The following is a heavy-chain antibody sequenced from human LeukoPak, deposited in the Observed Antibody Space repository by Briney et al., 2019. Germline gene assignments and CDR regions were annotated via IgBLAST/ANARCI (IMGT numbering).Heavy chain of an antibody. V-gene: IGHV3-23*01. CDR3: AREGPGGSWLYYYYGMDV. CDR2: ISGSSGGT. D-gene: IGHD2-15*01. J-gene: IGHJ6*02. CDR1: GFTFSSYA. Sequence: GGSLRLSCAASGFTFSSYAMSWVRQAPGKGLEWVSAISGSSGGTYYADSVKGRFTISRDNSKNTLYLQMNSLRAEDTAVYYCAREGPGGSWLYYYYGMDVWGQGTTVTVSS.